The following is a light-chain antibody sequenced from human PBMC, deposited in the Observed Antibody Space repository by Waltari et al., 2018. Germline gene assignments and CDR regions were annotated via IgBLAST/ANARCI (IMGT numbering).Light chain of an antibody. CDR2: EDS. J-gene: IGLJ2*01. V-gene: IGLV2-23*01. CDR1: TRDVGSYNL. Sequence: QSALTQPASASGSPGQSIPIPCTGTTRDVGSYNLISWYQQRPRKAPKLMIYEDSKRPSGISNRFSGSKSGNTASLTISGLQAEDEADYYCCSYAGSSTVLFGGGTKVTVL. CDR3: CSYAGSSTVL.